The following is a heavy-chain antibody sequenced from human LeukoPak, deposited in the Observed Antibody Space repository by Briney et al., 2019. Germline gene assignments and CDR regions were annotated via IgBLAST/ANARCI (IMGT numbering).Heavy chain of an antibody. Sequence: EASVKVSCKASGGTFSSYAISWVRQAPGQGLEWMGGIIPIFGTANYAQKFQGRVTITTDESTSTAYMELSSLRSEDTAVYDCASPTRYSSSWFLLYWGQGTLVTVSS. CDR2: IIPIFGTA. D-gene: IGHD6-13*01. CDR3: ASPTRYSSSWFLLY. V-gene: IGHV1-69*05. CDR1: GGTFSSYA. J-gene: IGHJ4*02.